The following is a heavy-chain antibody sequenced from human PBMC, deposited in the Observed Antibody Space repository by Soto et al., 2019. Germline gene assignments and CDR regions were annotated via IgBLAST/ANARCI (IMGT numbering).Heavy chain of an antibody. D-gene: IGHD1-1*01. CDR1: GDSVTSGNYY. V-gene: IGHV4-61*01. CDR2: IYYSGST. Sequence: SETLSLTCTVSGDSVTSGNYYWSWIRQPPGKGLEWIGHIYYSGSTNYSPSLKSRVTISLDTPNNQFSLKVTSVTAADTAVYYCVRDGTKTLRDWFDPWGQGISVTVSS. J-gene: IGHJ5*02. CDR3: VRDGTKTLRDWFDP.